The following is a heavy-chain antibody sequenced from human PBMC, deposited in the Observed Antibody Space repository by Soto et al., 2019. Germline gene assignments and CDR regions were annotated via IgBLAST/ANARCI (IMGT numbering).Heavy chain of an antibody. Sequence: QVQLQQWGAGLLKPSETLSLTCAVYGVSFSGYYWRWISQPPGRGLEWIGEIHHSGSTNYNPSLRSRVTISVDTSKNQCSLKLSSVTAAETAVYYCARGIRFDPWGQGTLVTVSS. V-gene: IGHV4-34*01. CDR1: GVSFSGYY. CDR3: ARGIRFDP. J-gene: IGHJ5*02. CDR2: IHHSGST.